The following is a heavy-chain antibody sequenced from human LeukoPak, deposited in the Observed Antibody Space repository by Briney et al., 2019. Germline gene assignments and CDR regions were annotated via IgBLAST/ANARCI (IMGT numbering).Heavy chain of an antibody. CDR3: ARDRNSGSSLDI. V-gene: IGHV1-2*02. D-gene: IGHD6-6*01. CDR1: GYTFTGYY. Sequence: ASVKVSCKASGYTFTGYYIHWVRQAPGQGREWRGWIYPYSGDTNYAQSFQGRVTMTRDTSISTAYMELSSLKSDDTAVYYCARDRNSGSSLDIWGQGTMLTVSS. CDR2: IYPYSGDT. J-gene: IGHJ3*02.